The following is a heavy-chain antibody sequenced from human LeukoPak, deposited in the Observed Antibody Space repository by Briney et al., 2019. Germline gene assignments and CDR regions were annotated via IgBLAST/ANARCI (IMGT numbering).Heavy chain of an antibody. J-gene: IGHJ4*02. CDR2: IYYSGST. CDR1: GGSFSGYY. Sequence: SETLSLTCAVYGGSFSGYYWSWIRQPPGKGLEWIGSIYYSGSTYYNPSLKSRVTISVDTSKNQFSLKLSSVTAADTAVYYCARDGIGYCSGGSCYLGQGYLVDSGIDYWGQGTLVTVSS. V-gene: IGHV4-34*01. CDR3: ARDGIGYCSGGSCYLGQGYLVDSGIDY. D-gene: IGHD2-15*01.